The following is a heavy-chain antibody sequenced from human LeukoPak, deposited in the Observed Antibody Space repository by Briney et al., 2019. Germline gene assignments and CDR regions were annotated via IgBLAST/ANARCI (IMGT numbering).Heavy chain of an antibody. Sequence: PSETLSLTCTVSGGSITSYYWSWIRQPPGKGLEWIGYIYYSGNTNYNPSLKSRVTISVDTSKNQFSLKLSSVTAADTAVYYCANGYSSGDWGQGTLVTVSS. D-gene: IGHD6-19*01. J-gene: IGHJ4*02. CDR3: ANGYSSGD. V-gene: IGHV4-59*12. CDR1: GGSITSYY. CDR2: IYYSGNT.